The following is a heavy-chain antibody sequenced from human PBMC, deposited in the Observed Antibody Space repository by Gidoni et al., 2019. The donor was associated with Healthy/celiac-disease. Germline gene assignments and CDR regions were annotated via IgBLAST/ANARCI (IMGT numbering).Heavy chain of an antibody. J-gene: IGHJ4*02. CDR2: INAGNGNT. V-gene: IGHV1-3*01. CDR1: GYTFTSYA. CDR3: ARISGGSLVIGD. Sequence: QVQLVQSGAEVKKPGASVKVSCKASGYTFTSYAMHWVRQAPGQRLEWMGWINAGNGNTKYSQKFQGRVTITRDTSASTAYMELSSLRSEDTAVYYCARISGGSLVIGDWGQGTLVTVSS. D-gene: IGHD2-15*01.